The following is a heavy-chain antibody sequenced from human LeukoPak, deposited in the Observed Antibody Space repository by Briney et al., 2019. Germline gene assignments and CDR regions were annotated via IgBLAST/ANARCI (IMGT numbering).Heavy chain of an antibody. D-gene: IGHD3-10*01. CDR3: ARGRSITLLRGVAMSDGFDV. V-gene: IGHV3-21*01. J-gene: IGHJ3*01. CDR1: GFTFSNYG. CDR2: IDTSGSYI. Sequence: PGGSLRLSCTASGFTFSNYGLNWVRQAPGKGLEWVSFIDTSGSYIYYGDSVKGRVTISRDNAKNSLYLQMNGLRAEDTAVYYCARGRSITLLRGVAMSDGFDVWGQGAMVTVFS.